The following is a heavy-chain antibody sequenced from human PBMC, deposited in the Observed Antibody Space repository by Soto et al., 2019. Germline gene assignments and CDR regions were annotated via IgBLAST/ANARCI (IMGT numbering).Heavy chain of an antibody. J-gene: IGHJ4*02. V-gene: IGHV1-69*01. D-gene: IGHD3-10*01. Sequence: QVQLVQSGAEVKKPGSSVKVSCKASGGTFSSYAISWVRQAPGQGLKWMGGIIPIFGTANYAQKFQGRVTITADESTCTAYMELSSLRSEDTAVYYCARGGFGELLRYYFDYWGQGTLVTVSS. CDR2: IIPIFGTA. CDR1: GGTFSSYA. CDR3: ARGGFGELLRYYFDY.